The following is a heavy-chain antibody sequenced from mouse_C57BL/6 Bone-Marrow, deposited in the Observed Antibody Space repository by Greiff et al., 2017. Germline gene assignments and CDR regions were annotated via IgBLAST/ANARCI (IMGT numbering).Heavy chain of an antibody. V-gene: IGHV14-4*01. CDR3: TTLDYGSPFDV. CDR2: IDPENGDT. CDR1: GFNIKDDY. J-gene: IGHJ1*03. D-gene: IGHD1-1*01. Sequence: VQLQQSGAELVRPGASVKLSCTASGFNIKDDYMHWVKQRPEQGLEWIGWIDPENGDTEYASKFQGKATIPADTSSNTAYLQLSSLTSEDTAVYYCTTLDYGSPFDVWGTGTTVTVSS.